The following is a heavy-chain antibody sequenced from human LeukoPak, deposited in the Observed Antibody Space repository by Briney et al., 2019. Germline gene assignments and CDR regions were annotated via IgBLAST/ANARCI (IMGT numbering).Heavy chain of an antibody. Sequence: TGGSLRLSCAASGFSFSNYVMTWVRQAPGKGLEWVSAIIGTGAGTYYADSVKGRFTISRDNSKNTLYLQMNSLRAEDTAVYYCAKGSPAILYYCMDVWGKGTTVTVS. CDR1: GFSFSNYV. CDR2: IIGTGAGT. V-gene: IGHV3-23*01. D-gene: IGHD2-21*01. J-gene: IGHJ6*03. CDR3: AKGSPAILYYCMDV.